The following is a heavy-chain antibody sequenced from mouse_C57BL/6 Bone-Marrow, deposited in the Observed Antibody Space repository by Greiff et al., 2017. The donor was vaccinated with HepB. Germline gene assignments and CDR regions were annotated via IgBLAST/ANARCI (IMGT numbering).Heavy chain of an antibody. CDR3: ARKAYYSNYAGDAMDY. CDR1: GYTFTDYY. CDR2: IFPGSGST. Sequence: QVQLKQSGPELVKPGASVKISCKASGYTFTDYYINWVKQRPGQGLEWIGWIFPGSGSTYYNEKFKGKATLTVDKSSSTAYMLLSSLTSEDSAVYFCARKAYYSNYAGDAMDYWGQGTSVTVSS. V-gene: IGHV1-75*01. J-gene: IGHJ4*01. D-gene: IGHD2-5*01.